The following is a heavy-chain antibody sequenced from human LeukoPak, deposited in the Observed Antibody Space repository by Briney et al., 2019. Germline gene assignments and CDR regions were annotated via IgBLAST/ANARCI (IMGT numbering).Heavy chain of an antibody. D-gene: IGHD3-3*01. CDR2: IIPIFGTA. Sequence: SVKVSCKASGGTFSSYAISWVRQAPGQGLEWMGGIIPIFGTANYAQKFQGRVTITADESTSTAYMELSSLGSEDTAVYYCARADKFYDFWSRAPAYYYMDVWGKGTTVTVSS. CDR1: GGTFSSYA. J-gene: IGHJ6*03. CDR3: ARADKFYDFWSRAPAYYYMDV. V-gene: IGHV1-69*13.